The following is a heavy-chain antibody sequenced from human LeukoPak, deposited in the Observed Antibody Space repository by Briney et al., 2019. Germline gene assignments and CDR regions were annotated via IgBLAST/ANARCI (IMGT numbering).Heavy chain of an antibody. J-gene: IGHJ3*02. CDR2: INHSGST. V-gene: IGHV4-34*01. CDR3: ARPSTDYVWGSYRTGAFDI. CDR1: GGSFSGYY. Sequence: SETLSLTCAVYGGSFSGYYWSWIRQPPGKGLEWIGEINHSGSTNYNPSLKSRVTISVDTSKNQFSLKLSSVTAADTAVYYCARPSTDYVWGSYRTGAFDIWGQGTMVTVSS. D-gene: IGHD3-16*02.